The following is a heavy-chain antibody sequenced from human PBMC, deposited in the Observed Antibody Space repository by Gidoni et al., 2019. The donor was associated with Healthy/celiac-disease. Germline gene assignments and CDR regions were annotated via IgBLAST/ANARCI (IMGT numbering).Heavy chain of an antibody. CDR2: IYHSGST. D-gene: IGHD2-21*01. Sequence: QVQLQESGPGLVKPSGTLSLTFAVSGGSISSSNWWSWVRPPPVKRLEWIGEIYHSGSTNYNPSLKSRVTISVDKSKNQFSLKLSSVTAAETAVYYCARGSEFRLNYWYFDLWGRGTLVTVSS. CDR3: ARGSEFRLNYWYFDL. CDR1: GGSISSSNW. J-gene: IGHJ2*01. V-gene: IGHV4-4*02.